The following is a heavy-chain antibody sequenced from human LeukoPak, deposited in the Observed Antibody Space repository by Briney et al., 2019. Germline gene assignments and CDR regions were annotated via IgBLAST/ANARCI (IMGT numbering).Heavy chain of an antibody. J-gene: IGHJ4*02. D-gene: IGHD1-26*01. Sequence: GGSLRLSCVASGFTVSGNYMSWVRQAPGKGLQRVSVIYSGGTTYYVDSVKGRFIISRDRSKNTLYLQMNSLRAEDPAMYYCARGSGTYPSPMDYWGQGTLVTVSS. V-gene: IGHV3-66*01. CDR2: IYSGGTT. CDR1: GFTVSGNY. CDR3: ARGSGTYPSPMDY.